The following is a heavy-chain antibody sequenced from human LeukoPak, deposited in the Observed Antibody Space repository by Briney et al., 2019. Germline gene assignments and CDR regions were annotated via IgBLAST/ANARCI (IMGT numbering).Heavy chain of an antibody. V-gene: IGHV4-39*01. Sequence: SETLSLTCTVSGGSISSSGYYWAWIRQPPGKGLESIANIYYSGNTYYNPSLKSRVTISVDTSKNQFSLKLTSVTAADTAVYYCARHRVYDWNYPIWFDPWGQGTLVTVSS. CDR3: ARHRVYDWNYPIWFDP. CDR1: GGSISSSGYY. CDR2: IYYSGNT. D-gene: IGHD3-16*01. J-gene: IGHJ5*02.